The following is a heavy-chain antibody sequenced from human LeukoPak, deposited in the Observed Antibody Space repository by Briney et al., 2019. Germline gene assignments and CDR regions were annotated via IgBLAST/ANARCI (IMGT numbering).Heavy chain of an antibody. CDR3: ARGGFYTDPDAFDV. J-gene: IGHJ3*01. Sequence: GGSLRLSCAASGFTFSTYWMSWVRQAPGKGLEWVANIKQDGSEKYYVDSVKGRITISRDNTKNSLSLQMNSLRVEDTAVYYCARGGFYTDPDAFDVWGQGTMVTVSS. CDR2: IKQDGSEK. D-gene: IGHD2/OR15-2a*01. CDR1: GFTFSTYW. V-gene: IGHV3-7*04.